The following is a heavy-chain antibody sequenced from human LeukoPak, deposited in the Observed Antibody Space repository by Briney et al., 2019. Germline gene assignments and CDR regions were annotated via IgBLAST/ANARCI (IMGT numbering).Heavy chain of an antibody. CDR3: ARSSSTGSQGWDWFDP. CDR2: INTNTGNP. CDR1: GYTFTSYA. D-gene: IGHD1-14*01. J-gene: IGHJ5*02. V-gene: IGHV7-4-1*02. Sequence: ASVKVSCKASGYTFTSYAMNWVRQAPGQGLEWMGWINTNTGNPTYAQGFTGRFVFSLDTSVSTAYLLISSLKAEDTAVYYCARSSSTGSQGWDWFDPWGQGTLVTVSS.